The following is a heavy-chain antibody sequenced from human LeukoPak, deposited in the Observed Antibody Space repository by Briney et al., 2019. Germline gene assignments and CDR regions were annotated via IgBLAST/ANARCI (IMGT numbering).Heavy chain of an antibody. CDR3: AAATDRSGYLLTR. V-gene: IGHV1-58*01. CDR1: GFTFTSSA. CDR2: IVVGSGNT. Sequence: ASVKVSCKASGFTFTSSAVQWVRQARGQRLEWTGWIVVGSGNTNYAQTFQERVTITRDMSTSTAYMELSSLRSEDTAVYYCAAATDRSGYLLTRWGQGTLVTVSS. J-gene: IGHJ4*02. D-gene: IGHD3-22*01.